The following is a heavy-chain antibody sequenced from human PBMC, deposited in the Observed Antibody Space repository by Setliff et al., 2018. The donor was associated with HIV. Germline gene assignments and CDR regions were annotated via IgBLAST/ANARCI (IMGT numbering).Heavy chain of an antibody. D-gene: IGHD3-10*01. J-gene: IGHJ4*02. V-gene: IGHV1-3*04. CDR2: INTGNGNT. CDR1: GGTFSSYA. Sequence: GASVKVSCKASGGTFSSYAISWVRQAPGQGLEWMGWINTGNGNTRHSQKFHGRVTITRDTPASTAYMELSSLRSEDTAVYYCARSLGDPPYYYGSGSYDNSGYWGQGTPVTVSS. CDR3: ARSLGDPPYYYGSGSYDNSGY.